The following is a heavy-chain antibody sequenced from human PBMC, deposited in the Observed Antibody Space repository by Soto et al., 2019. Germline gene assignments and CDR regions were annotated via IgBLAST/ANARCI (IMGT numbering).Heavy chain of an antibody. J-gene: IGHJ4*02. CDR1: GDSISSGGYY. CDR2: IYYSGTT. D-gene: IGHD1-26*01. V-gene: IGHV4-31*03. Sequence: TLSLTCTVSGDSISSGGYYWSWIRQHPGQGLEWIGYIYYSGTTYYNPSIESRVSISADTSENQFSMKVKSVTVADTAVYYCASTYYTGDSGPYDYWGQGTLVTSPQ. CDR3: ASTYYTGDSGPYDY.